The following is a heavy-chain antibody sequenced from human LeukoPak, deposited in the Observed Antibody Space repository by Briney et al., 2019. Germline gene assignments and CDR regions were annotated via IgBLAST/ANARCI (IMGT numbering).Heavy chain of an antibody. V-gene: IGHV4-59*08. D-gene: IGHD1-1*01. CDR1: DGSISSYY. CDR3: ARINWNYFDY. Sequence: SETLSLTCTVSDGSISSYYWSWVRQPPGKGLEWNGYIYYSGNTNYSPSLKSRRTMSADRSRNQFSLNLNSVTAADTAVYYCARINWNYFDYWGQGILVTVSS. J-gene: IGHJ4*02. CDR2: IYYSGNT.